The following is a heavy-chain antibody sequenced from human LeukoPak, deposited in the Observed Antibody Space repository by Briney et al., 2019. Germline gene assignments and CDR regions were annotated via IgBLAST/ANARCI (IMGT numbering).Heavy chain of an antibody. V-gene: IGHV3-53*01. D-gene: IGHD1-14*01. J-gene: IGHJ4*02. CDR3: ARGVEPLAANTLAY. CDR2: LYSDGNT. CDR1: GFTVITND. Sequence: PGGSLRLSCAASGFTVITNDMTWVRQAPRKGLEWVSVLYSDGNTKYADSVQGRFTIPRDNSKNTLYLEMNSLSPDDTAVYYCARGVEPLAANTLAYWGQGTLVTVSS.